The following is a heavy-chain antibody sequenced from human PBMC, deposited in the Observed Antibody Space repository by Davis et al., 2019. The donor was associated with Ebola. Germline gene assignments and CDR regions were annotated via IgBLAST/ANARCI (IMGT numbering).Heavy chain of an antibody. CDR1: GGTFSSYA. CDR3: ARGESYYYYGMDV. V-gene: IGHV1-8*02. J-gene: IGHJ6*02. Sequence: AASVKVSCKASGGTFSSYAISWVRQAPGQGLEWMGWMNPNSGNTGYAQKFQGRVTMTRNTSISTAYMELSSLRSEDTAVYYCARGESYYYYGMDVWGQGTTVTVSS. CDR2: MNPNSGNT.